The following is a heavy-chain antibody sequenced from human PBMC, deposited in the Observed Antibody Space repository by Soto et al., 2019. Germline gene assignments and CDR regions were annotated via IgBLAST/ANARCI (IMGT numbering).Heavy chain of an antibody. Sequence: SETLSLTCTVSGGSISSYYWSWIRQPPGEGLEWIGYIYYSGSTNYNPSLKSRVTISVDTSKNQFSLKLSSVTAADTAVYYCARAWSVAAPLVGFDPWGQGTLVTVS. CDR2: IYYSGST. CDR1: GGSISSYY. V-gene: IGHV4-59*01. J-gene: IGHJ5*02. D-gene: IGHD6-19*01. CDR3: ARAWSVAAPLVGFDP.